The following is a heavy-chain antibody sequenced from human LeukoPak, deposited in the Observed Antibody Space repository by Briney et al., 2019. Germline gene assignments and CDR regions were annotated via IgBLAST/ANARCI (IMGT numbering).Heavy chain of an antibody. D-gene: IGHD3-10*01. V-gene: IGHV4-39*07. CDR2: IYYSGST. CDR3: ARDGSRAMVRGLIDY. Sequence: SETLSLTCTVSGGSISSSSYYWGWIRQPPGKGLEWIGSIYYSGSTYYNPSLKSRVTISVDTSKNQFSLKLSSVTAADTAVYYCARDGSRAMVRGLIDYWGQGTLVTVSS. CDR1: GGSISSSSYY. J-gene: IGHJ4*02.